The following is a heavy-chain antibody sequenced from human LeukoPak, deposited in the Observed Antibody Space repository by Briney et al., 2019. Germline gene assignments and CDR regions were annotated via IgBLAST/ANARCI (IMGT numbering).Heavy chain of an antibody. Sequence: SETLSLTCAVYGGSFSGYYWSWVRQPPGKGLEWIGEVNHSGSTNYNPSLKSRVTISVDTSKNQFSLKLSSVTAADTAVYYCARGGGYCSGGSCYDDYWGQGTRVTVSS. CDR3: ARGGGYCSGGSCYDDY. V-gene: IGHV4-34*01. J-gene: IGHJ4*02. D-gene: IGHD2-15*01. CDR2: VNHSGST. CDR1: GGSFSGYY.